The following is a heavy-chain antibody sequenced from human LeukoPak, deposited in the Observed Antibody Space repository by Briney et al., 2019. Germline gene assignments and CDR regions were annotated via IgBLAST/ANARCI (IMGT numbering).Heavy chain of an antibody. Sequence: GGSLRLSCAASGFTFSTNDRAWVRQAPGKGLEWVSAIRCSGVDTYYADSVKGRLTISRHNSKTTLSLQMNSLRAEDTAVYYCAKDFRLSYWGQGTLVTVSP. J-gene: IGHJ4*02. D-gene: IGHD2/OR15-2a*01. CDR2: IRCSGVDT. CDR1: GFTFSTND. CDR3: AKDFRLSY. V-gene: IGHV3-23*01.